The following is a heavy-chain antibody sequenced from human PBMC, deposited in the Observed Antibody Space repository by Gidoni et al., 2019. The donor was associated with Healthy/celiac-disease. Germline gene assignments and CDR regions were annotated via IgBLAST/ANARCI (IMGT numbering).Heavy chain of an antibody. J-gene: IGHJ6*03. CDR3: AKAVLGVRGVYYMDV. CDR2: ISGSGGST. D-gene: IGHD3-10*01. CDR1: GFTFSSYA. V-gene: IGHV3-23*01. Sequence: EVQLLESGGGLVQPGGSLILSCAASGFTFSSYAMSWVRQAPGKGLEWVSAISGSGGSTYYADSVKGRFTISRDNSKNTLYLQMNSLRAEDTAVYYCAKAVLGVRGVYYMDVWGKGTTVTVSS.